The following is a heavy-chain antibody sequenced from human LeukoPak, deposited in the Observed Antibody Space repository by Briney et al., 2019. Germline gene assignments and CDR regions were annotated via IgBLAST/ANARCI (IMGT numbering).Heavy chain of an antibody. CDR3: ASSRGYSGYDPIDY. CDR1: GFTFSSYW. D-gene: IGHD5-12*01. V-gene: IGHV3-7*03. J-gene: IGHJ4*02. Sequence: GGSLRLSCAASGFTFSSYWMSWVRQAPGKGLEWVANIKQDGSEKYYVDSVKGRFTISRDNAKNSLYLQMNSLRAEDTAVYYCASSRGYSGYDPIDYWGQGTLVTVSS. CDR2: IKQDGSEK.